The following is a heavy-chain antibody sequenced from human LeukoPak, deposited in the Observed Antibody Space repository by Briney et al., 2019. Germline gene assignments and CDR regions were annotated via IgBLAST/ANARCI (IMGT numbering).Heavy chain of an antibody. D-gene: IGHD3-10*01. CDR3: ARHVYYYGPGAGMSDMDV. V-gene: IGHV4-30-2*01. Sequence: SETLSLTCAVSGGSISSGGYSWSWVRQPPGEGLEWVGYIYHSGSTYYNPSLQSRVTISLDRSKNQFSLKLSSVTAADTAVYYCARHVYYYGPGAGMSDMDVWGQGTTVTVSS. CDR2: IYHSGST. CDR1: GGSISSGGYS. J-gene: IGHJ6*02.